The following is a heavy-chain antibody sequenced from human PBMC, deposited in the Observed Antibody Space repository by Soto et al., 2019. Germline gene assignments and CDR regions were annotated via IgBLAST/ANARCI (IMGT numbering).Heavy chain of an antibody. CDR3: AREEIVVVPAAIDRLRGRIYYFDY. J-gene: IGHJ4*02. Sequence: ASVKVSCKASGYTFTSYAMHWVRQAPGQRLEWMGWTNAGNGNTKYSQKFQGRVTITRDTSASTAYMELGSLRSEDTAVYYCAREEIVVVPAAIDRLRGRIYYFDYWGQGTLVTVSS. D-gene: IGHD2-2*01. V-gene: IGHV1-3*01. CDR2: TNAGNGNT. CDR1: GYTFTSYA.